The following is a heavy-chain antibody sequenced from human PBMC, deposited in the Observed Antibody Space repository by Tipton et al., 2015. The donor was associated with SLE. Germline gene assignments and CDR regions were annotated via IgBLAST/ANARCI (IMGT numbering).Heavy chain of an antibody. CDR2: ISSSSSYI. V-gene: IGHV3-21*06. D-gene: IGHD2/OR15-2a*01. J-gene: IGHJ3*01. CDR3: AKSWGGYYGNSGWPAAFDL. CDR1: GFGFSSST. Sequence: SLRLSCAASGFGFSSSTMNWVRQVPGKGLEWVSSISSSSSYIYYADSMKGRLTISRDNAKNSLYLDMSTLRAEDTALYFCAKSWGGYYGNSGWPAAFDLWDQGTRVIVSS.